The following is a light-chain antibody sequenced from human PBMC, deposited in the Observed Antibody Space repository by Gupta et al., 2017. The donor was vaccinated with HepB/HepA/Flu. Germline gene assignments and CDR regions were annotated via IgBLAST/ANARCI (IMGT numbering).Light chain of an antibody. V-gene: IGKV3-20*01. J-gene: IGKJ2*04. CDR2: GAS. CDR3: QQYGSSPMCS. CDR1: QSVSSSY. Sequence: EIVLTQSPGTLSLSPGERATLSCRASQSVSSSYLAWYQQKPGQAPRLLIYGASSRATGIPDRFSGSGSGTDFTLTISRREPEDFAVYYWQQYGSSPMCSFGQGTKLEIK.